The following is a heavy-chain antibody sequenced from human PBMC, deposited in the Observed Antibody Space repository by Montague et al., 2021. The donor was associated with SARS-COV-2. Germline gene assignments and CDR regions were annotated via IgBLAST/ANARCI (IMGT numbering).Heavy chain of an antibody. CDR3: ATTIYDYVWGTRGGLDY. J-gene: IGHJ4*02. CDR1: GFSLSTSGMC. V-gene: IGHV2-70*01. CDR2: IDWDDDK. D-gene: IGHD3-16*01. Sequence: PALVKPTQTLTLTCTFSGFSLSTSGMCVSWIRQPPGKALEWLALIDWDDDKYYSTSLKTRLTISKDTSKNQVVLTMTNMDPVDTATYYCATTIYDYVWGTRGGLDYGGQGTLGTVSP.